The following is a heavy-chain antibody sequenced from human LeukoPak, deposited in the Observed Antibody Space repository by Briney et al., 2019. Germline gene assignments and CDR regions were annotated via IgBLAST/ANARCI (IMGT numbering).Heavy chain of an antibody. CDR2: ISSSSSTI. D-gene: IGHD6-13*01. CDR3: ARGKSSSWYFHY. Sequence: GGSLRLSCAASGFTFSSYSMNWVRQAPGKGLEWVSYISSSSSTIYYAGSVKGRLTISRDNAKNSLYLQMNSLRAEDTAVYYCARGKSSSWYFHYWGQGTLVTVSS. V-gene: IGHV3-48*01. CDR1: GFTFSSYS. J-gene: IGHJ4*02.